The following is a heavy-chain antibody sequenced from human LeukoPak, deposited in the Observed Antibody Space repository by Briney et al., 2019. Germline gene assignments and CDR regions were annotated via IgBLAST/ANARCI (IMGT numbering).Heavy chain of an antibody. V-gene: IGHV3-11*04. J-gene: IGHJ3*01. CDR2: ISGDSTKI. Sequence: GGSLRLSCAASGFNFGDYYMTWIRQAPGKGPEWLSFISGDSTKIYSPDSVKGRFTVSRDNSRNSLTLHMNSLTVDDTALYYCARAFHSSRRFFSPGAFDVWGRGTLVTVPS. D-gene: IGHD2-2*01. CDR3: ARAFHSSRRFFSPGAFDV. CDR1: GFNFGDYY.